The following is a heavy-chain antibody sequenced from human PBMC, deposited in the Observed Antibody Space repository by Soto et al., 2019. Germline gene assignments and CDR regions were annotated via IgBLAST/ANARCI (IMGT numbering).Heavy chain of an antibody. D-gene: IGHD4-17*01. J-gene: IGHJ4*02. CDR3: ARDRNGGSADY. CDR2: IYSGGST. V-gene: IGHV3-66*01. CDR1: GFTVSSNY. Sequence: GGSLRLSCAASGFTVSSNYMSWVRQAPGKGLEWVAVIYSGGSTYYADSVKGRFTISRDNSKNTLYLQMNSLRAEDTAVYYCARDRNGGSADYRGPATLVTVSS.